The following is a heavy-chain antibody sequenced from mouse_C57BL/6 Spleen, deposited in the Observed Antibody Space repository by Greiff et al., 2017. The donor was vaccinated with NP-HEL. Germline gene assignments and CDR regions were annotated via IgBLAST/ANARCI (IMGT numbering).Heavy chain of an antibody. J-gene: IGHJ4*01. Sequence: VQLQQSGAELVMPGASVKLSCKASGYTFTSYWMHWVKQRPGQGLEWIGEIDPSDSYTNYNQKFKGKSTLTVDKSSSTAYMQLSSLTSEDSAVYYCAINDGYYYYYAMDYWGQGTSVTVSS. CDR2: IDPSDSYT. V-gene: IGHV1-69*01. CDR1: GYTFTSYW. CDR3: AINDGYYYYYAMDY. D-gene: IGHD2-3*01.